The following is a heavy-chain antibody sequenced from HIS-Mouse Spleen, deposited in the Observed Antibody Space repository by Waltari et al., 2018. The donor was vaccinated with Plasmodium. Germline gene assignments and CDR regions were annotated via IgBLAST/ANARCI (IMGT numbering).Heavy chain of an antibody. CDR1: GGSISSSSYY. CDR3: ARDRITGTSYFDY. D-gene: IGHD1-7*01. CDR2: ICYSGST. V-gene: IGHV4-39*07. J-gene: IGHJ4*02. Sequence: QLQLQESGPGLVKPSETLSLTCTVSGGSISSSSYYWGWIRQPPGKGREWIGSICYSGSTYYNPSLKSRVTISVDTSKNQFSLKLSSVTAADTAVYYCARDRITGTSYFDYWGQGTLVTVSS.